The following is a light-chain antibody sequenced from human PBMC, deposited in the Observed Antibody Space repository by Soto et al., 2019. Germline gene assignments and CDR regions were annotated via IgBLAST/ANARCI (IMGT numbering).Light chain of an antibody. J-gene: IGKJ1*01. CDR3: QQRSNWPT. Sequence: GLSQSPAALSLYTGERATLSCRASQSVSSYLAWYQQKPGQAPRLLIYDASNRATGIPARFSGSGSGTDFTLTISSLEPEDFAVYYCQQRSNWPTFGQGTMVAIK. CDR1: QSVSSY. CDR2: DAS. V-gene: IGKV3-11*01.